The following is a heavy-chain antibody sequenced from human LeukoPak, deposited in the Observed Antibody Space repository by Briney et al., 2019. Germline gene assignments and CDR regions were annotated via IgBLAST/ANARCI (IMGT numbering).Heavy chain of an antibody. CDR1: GFTFTSSA. Sequence: GASVKVSCKASGFTFTSSAMQWVRQARGQRLEWIGWIVVGSGNTNYAQKFQERVTITRDMSTSTAYMELSSLRFEDTAVYYCAARQLWLWGIVNYFDYWGQGTLVTVSS. CDR2: IVVGSGNT. CDR3: AARQLWLWGIVNYFDY. J-gene: IGHJ4*02. D-gene: IGHD5-18*01. V-gene: IGHV1-58*02.